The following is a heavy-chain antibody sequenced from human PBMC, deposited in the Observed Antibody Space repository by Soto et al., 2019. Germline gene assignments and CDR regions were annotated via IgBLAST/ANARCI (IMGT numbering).Heavy chain of an antibody. Sequence: ASVKVSCKASGYSFTDYHIHWVRQAPGQGLEWLGRINPKSGGTSTAQKFQGWVTMTTDTSISTASMELTRLASDDTAIYYCARGDSTDCSNGVCSFFYNHDMDVWGQGTTVTVSS. CDR2: INPKSGGT. CDR3: ARGDSTDCSNGVCSFFYNHDMDV. CDR1: GYSFTDYH. D-gene: IGHD2-8*01. J-gene: IGHJ6*02. V-gene: IGHV1-2*04.